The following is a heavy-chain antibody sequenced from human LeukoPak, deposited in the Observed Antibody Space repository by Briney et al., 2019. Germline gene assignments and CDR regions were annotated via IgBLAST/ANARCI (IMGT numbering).Heavy chain of an antibody. J-gene: IGHJ6*04. D-gene: IGHD3-10*02. V-gene: IGHV3-48*03. CDR1: GFTFSSYE. CDR3: AELGIAMIGGV. Sequence: GGSLRLSCAASGFTFSSYEMNWVRQAPGKGLEWVSYISSSGSTIYYADSVKGRFTISRDNAKNSLYLQMNSLRAEDTAVYYCAELGIAMIGGVWGKGTTVTISS. CDR2: ISSSGSTI.